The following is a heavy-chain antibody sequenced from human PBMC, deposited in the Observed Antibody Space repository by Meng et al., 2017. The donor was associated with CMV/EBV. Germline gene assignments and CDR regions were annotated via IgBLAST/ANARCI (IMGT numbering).Heavy chain of an antibody. Sequence: QVQLGLYGAEVKKPGSSVKVSCKASGGTFSSYAISWVRQAPGQGLEWMGGIIPIFGTANYAQKFQGRVTITADESTSTAYMELSSLRSEDTAVYYCARDYSGIAARPGFDPWGQGTLVTVSS. J-gene: IGHJ5*02. D-gene: IGHD6-6*01. CDR2: IIPIFGTA. V-gene: IGHV1-69*12. CDR3: ARDYSGIAARPGFDP. CDR1: GGTFSSYA.